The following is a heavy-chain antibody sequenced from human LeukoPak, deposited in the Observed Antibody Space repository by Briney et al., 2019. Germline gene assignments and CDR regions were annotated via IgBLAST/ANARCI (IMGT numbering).Heavy chain of an antibody. V-gene: IGHV5-51*01. J-gene: IGHJ5*02. CDR3: ARITYYYDSSGSQGWFDP. Sequence: GESLKISCKGSGYSFTSYWIGWVRQMPGKGLEWMGIIYPGDSDTRYSPSFQGQVTISADKSISTAYLQWSSLKASDTAMYYCARITYYYDSSGSQGWFDPWGQGTLVTVSS. CDR2: IYPGDSDT. D-gene: IGHD3-22*01. CDR1: GYSFTSYW.